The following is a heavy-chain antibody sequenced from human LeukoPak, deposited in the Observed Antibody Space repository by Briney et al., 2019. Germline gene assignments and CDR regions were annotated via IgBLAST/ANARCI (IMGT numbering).Heavy chain of an antibody. D-gene: IGHD1-26*01. CDR2: INTNTGGT. V-gene: IGHV1-2*02. J-gene: IGHJ4*02. CDR3: ARSGGSYYVFDY. Sequence: ASVKVSCKTSGYTFTGYYIHWVRQAPGQGLEWMGWINTNTGGTKYAQNFQGRVTMTRDTSISTVSMDLSRLRSDDTAVYYCARSGGSYYVFDYWGQGTLVTVSS. CDR1: GYTFTGYY.